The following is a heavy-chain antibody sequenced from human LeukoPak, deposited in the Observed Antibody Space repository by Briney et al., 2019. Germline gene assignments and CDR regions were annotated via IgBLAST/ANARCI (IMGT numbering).Heavy chain of an antibody. Sequence: GGSLRLSCAASGFTFSSYSMNWDRQAPGKGLEWVSYISSSSSTIYYAHSVKGRFTISRDNAKNSLYLQMNSLRAEDTAVYYCAREEYTRDWFDPLGQGTLVTVSS. D-gene: IGHD2/OR15-2a*01. CDR2: ISSSSSTI. CDR1: GFTFSSYS. CDR3: AREEYTRDWFDP. J-gene: IGHJ5*02. V-gene: IGHV3-48*04.